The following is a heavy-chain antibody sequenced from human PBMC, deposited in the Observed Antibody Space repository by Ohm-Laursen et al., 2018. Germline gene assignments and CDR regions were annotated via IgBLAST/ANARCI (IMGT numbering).Heavy chain of an antibody. V-gene: IGHV3-23*01. Sequence: SLRLSCTASGFTFNSYAMSWARQAPGKGLEWVSAISGSGGSTYYADSVKGRFTISRDNSKNTLYLQMNSLRAEDTAVYYCARDRDTAMPYYYYGMDVWGQGTTVTVSS. CDR2: ISGSGGST. D-gene: IGHD5-18*01. J-gene: IGHJ6*02. CDR3: ARDRDTAMPYYYYGMDV. CDR1: GFTFNSYA.